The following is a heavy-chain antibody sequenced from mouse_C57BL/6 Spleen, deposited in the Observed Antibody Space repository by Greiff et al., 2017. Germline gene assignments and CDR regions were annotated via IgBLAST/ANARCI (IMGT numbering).Heavy chain of an antibody. CDR1: GYTFTSYW. V-gene: IGHV1-61*01. CDR3: ARGGPFYAMDY. J-gene: IGHJ4*01. CDR2: IYPSDSET. D-gene: IGHD3-3*01. Sequence: VQLQQSGPELVKPGASVKLSCKASGYTFTSYWMDWVKQRPGQGLEWIGNIYPSDSETHYNQKFKDKATLTVDKSSSTAYMQLSSLTSEDSAVYYCARGGPFYAMDYWGQGTSVTVSS.